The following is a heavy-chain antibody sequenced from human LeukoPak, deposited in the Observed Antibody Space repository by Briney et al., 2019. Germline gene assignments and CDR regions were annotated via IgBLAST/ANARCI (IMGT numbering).Heavy chain of an antibody. CDR1: GYTFTSYY. CDR3: ARVGVRENWFDP. V-gene: IGHV1-46*01. Sequence: ASVKVSCKASGYTFTSYYMHWVRQAPGQGLEWMGIINPSGGSTSYAQKFQGRVTMTRDTSTSTVYMELSSLRSEDTAVYSCARVGVRENWFDPWGQGTLVTVSS. CDR2: INPSGGST. J-gene: IGHJ5*02. D-gene: IGHD3-10*01.